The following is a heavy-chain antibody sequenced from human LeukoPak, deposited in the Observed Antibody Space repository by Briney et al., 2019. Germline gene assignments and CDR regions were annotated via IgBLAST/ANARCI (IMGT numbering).Heavy chain of an antibody. Sequence: ASVKVSCMASGYTLTSYGISWVRQAPGQGLEWMGWISAYNGNTNYAQKLQGRVTMTTDTSTSTAYMELRSLRSDDTAVYYCARAKAYCGGDCYRPYYFDYWGQGTLVTVSS. CDR2: ISAYNGNT. V-gene: IGHV1-18*01. J-gene: IGHJ4*02. D-gene: IGHD2-21*02. CDR3: ARAKAYCGGDCYRPYYFDY. CDR1: GYTLTSYG.